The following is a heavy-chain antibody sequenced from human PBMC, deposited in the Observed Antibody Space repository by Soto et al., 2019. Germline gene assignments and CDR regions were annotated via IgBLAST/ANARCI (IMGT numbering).Heavy chain of an antibody. CDR2: IYYSGTT. D-gene: IGHD4-17*01. Sequence: PSETLSLTCSVTCASSSDTTFCWSWLRQSPGTGMEWIGYIYYSGTTNYNPSLKGRFTISVDTSKNQFSLRLNSVTAADTALYYCARTTAVPNTLRSRYYVDYWGQGILVIVSS. V-gene: IGHV4-61*01. CDR1: CASSSDTTFC. J-gene: IGHJ4*02. CDR3: ARTTAVPNTLRSRYYVDY.